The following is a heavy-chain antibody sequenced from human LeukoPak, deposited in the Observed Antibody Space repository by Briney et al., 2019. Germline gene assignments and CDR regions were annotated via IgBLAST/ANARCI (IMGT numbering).Heavy chain of an antibody. D-gene: IGHD3-22*01. J-gene: IGHJ4*02. CDR3: ARVLHKRSYDSTTYYGY. V-gene: IGHV3-23*01. CDR1: GFTFSTHG. CDR2: ISPSGDIT. Sequence: GGSLRLSCAGSGFTFSTHGMNWVRQAPGKGLEWVSGISPSGDITYYADSVKGRFSISRDNSKNTVFLQMNSLRAEDTAVYYCARVLHKRSYDSTTYYGYWGQGTLVTVSS.